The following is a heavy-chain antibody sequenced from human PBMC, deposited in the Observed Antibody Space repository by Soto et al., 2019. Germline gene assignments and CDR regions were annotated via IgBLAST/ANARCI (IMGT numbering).Heavy chain of an antibody. Sequence: GGSLRLSCAASGFTFSNAWMSWVRQAPGKGLEWVGRIKSKTDGETTDYAAPVKGRFTISRDDSKNTLYLQMNSLKTEDTAVYYCTDSGYDSAAFDIWGQGTMVTVSS. CDR1: GFTFSNAW. V-gene: IGHV3-15*01. CDR2: IKSKTDGETT. J-gene: IGHJ3*02. CDR3: TDSGYDSAAFDI. D-gene: IGHD5-12*01.